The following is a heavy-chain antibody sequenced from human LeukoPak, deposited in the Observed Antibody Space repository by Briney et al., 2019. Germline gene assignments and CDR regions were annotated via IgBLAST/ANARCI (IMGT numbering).Heavy chain of an antibody. CDR3: ARVGSYKFDY. CDR2: IYSGGST. CDR1: GFTLGSNY. J-gene: IGHJ4*02. V-gene: IGHV3-53*01. D-gene: IGHD5-24*01. Sequence: PGGSLRLSCAASGFTLGSNYMSWVRQAPGKGLEWVSIIYSGGSTYYADSVKGRFTISRDNSKNTLYLQMTSLRGEDTAVYYCARVGSYKFDYWGQGTLVTVSS.